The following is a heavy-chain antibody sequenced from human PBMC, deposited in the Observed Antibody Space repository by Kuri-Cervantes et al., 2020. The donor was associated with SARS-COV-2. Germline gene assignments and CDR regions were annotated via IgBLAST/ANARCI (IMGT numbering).Heavy chain of an antibody. V-gene: IGHV3-74*01. CDR3: VRDGDHWNFDY. D-gene: IGHD1-1*01. Sequence: LSLTCAASGFTFSGHWIHWVRQAPGKGLVWVSRINPDGSYTINADSVKGRFTLSRDNAKNMLFLQMNSLRAEDTAVYYCVRDGDHWNFDYWGQGTLVTVSS. CDR2: INPDGSYT. CDR1: GFTFSGHW. J-gene: IGHJ4*02.